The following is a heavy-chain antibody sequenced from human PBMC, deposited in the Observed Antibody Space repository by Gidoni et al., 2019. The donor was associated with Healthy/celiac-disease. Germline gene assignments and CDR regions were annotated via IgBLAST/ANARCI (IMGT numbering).Heavy chain of an antibody. CDR2: ISGSGGST. CDR1: GFPFSSYA. D-gene: IGHD5-12*01. J-gene: IGHJ4*02. V-gene: IGHV3-23*01. Sequence: EVQLLESGGGLVQPGGSLRLSCAASGFPFSSYAMSWVRQAPGQGLEWVSAISGSGGSTYYADSVKGRFTISRDNSKNTLYLQMNSLRAEDTAVYYCAKLLGGVYSGYDYWGQGTLVTVSS. CDR3: AKLLGGVYSGYDY.